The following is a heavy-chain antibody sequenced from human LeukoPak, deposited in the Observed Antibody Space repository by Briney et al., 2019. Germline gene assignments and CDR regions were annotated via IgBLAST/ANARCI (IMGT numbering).Heavy chain of an antibody. D-gene: IGHD5-24*01. Sequence: NSSETLSLTCSVSGDSINSDYWSWIRQPPGKGLEWIGYIYYSGSTNYNPSLKSRVTISVDTSKNQFSLKLSSVTAADTAVYYCARVATMGGLYDAFDIWGQGTMVTVSS. CDR1: GDSINSDY. V-gene: IGHV4-59*01. CDR3: ARVATMGGLYDAFDI. J-gene: IGHJ3*02. CDR2: IYYSGST.